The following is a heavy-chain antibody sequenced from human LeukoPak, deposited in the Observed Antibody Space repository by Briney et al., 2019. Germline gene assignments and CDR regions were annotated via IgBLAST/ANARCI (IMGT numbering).Heavy chain of an antibody. Sequence: ASVKVSCKASGGTFSSNAISWVRQAPGQGLEWMGGIIPIFGTANYAQKFQGRVTITADESTSTAYMELSSLRSDDTAVYYCARDGSITVAGTSGCWGQGTLVTVSS. J-gene: IGHJ4*02. D-gene: IGHD6-19*01. V-gene: IGHV1-69*01. CDR1: GGTFSSNA. CDR3: ARDGSITVAGTSGC. CDR2: IIPIFGTA.